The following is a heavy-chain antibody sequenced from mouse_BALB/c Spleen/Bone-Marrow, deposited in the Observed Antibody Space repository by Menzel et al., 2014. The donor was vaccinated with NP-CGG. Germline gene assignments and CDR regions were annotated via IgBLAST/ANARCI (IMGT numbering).Heavy chain of an antibody. V-gene: IGHV5-12*02. CDR3: ARQLAYAMDY. J-gene: IGHJ4*01. Sequence: EVNVVESGGGLVQPGGSLKLSCATSGFTFSDYYMYWVRPTPEKRLEWVAYITKGGGSTYYPDIVKGRFTISRDNVKNTLYLQMSRLKSEDTAMYYCARQLAYAMDYWGQGTSVTVSS. D-gene: IGHD4-1*01. CDR1: GFTFSDYY. CDR2: ITKGGGST.